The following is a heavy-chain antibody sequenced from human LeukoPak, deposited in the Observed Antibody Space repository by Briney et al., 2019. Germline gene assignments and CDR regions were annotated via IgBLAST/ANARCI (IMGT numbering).Heavy chain of an antibody. J-gene: IGHJ5*02. V-gene: IGHV3-23*01. CDR1: GFIFSNYA. CDR2: ITGRGDET. CDR3: AKGAAAVLVDWFDP. D-gene: IGHD6-13*01. Sequence: GGSLRLSCAASGFIFSNYALMWVRQAPGKGLEWVSSITGRGDETFYADSVKGRFSLSRDNSKNMLYLQMYSLGAEDPAIYYCAKGAAAVLVDWFDPWGQGTLVTVSS.